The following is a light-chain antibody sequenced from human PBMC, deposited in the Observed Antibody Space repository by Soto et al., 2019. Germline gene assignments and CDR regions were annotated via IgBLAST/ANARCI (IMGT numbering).Light chain of an antibody. CDR2: KDT. V-gene: IGLV3-25*02. CDR1: ALPKQY. J-gene: IGLJ2*01. Sequence: SYELTQPPSVSVSPRQTARITCSGDALPKQYAYWYQKKPGQAPVVVIYKDTERPSGIPERFSGSISGTTVTLTISGVQAEDEADYYCQSTDSSGTSVIFGGGTKVTVL. CDR3: QSTDSSGTSVI.